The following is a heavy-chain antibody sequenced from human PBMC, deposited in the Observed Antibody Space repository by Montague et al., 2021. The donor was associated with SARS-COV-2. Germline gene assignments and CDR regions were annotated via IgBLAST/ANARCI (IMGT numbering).Heavy chain of an antibody. Sequence: SETLSLTCSVSGSYLRGYFWSWVRQPPGQRLEWIGYILYNGTATXNPALMSRLTMSVDMSRNQFSLGLRSMTVTDTAFYYCTRGNGWYQPWGRGTLVTVSS. CDR1: GSYLRGYF. V-gene: IGHV4-59*13. CDR3: TRGNGWYQP. D-gene: IGHD2-8*01. CDR2: ILYNGTA. J-gene: IGHJ5*02.